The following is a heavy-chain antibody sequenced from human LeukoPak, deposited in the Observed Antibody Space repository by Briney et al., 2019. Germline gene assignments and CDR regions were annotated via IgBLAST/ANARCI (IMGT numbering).Heavy chain of an antibody. CDR1: GFTFSSYA. CDR2: ISGSGGST. Sequence: PGGSLRLSCAASGFTFSSYAMSWVRQAPGKGLEWVSAISGSGGSTYYADSVTGRFTISRDNSKNTLYLQMNSLRAEDTAVYYCASSYYDILTGYRRGLDYWGQGTLVTVSS. CDR3: ASSYYDILTGYRRGLDY. J-gene: IGHJ4*02. V-gene: IGHV3-23*01. D-gene: IGHD3-9*01.